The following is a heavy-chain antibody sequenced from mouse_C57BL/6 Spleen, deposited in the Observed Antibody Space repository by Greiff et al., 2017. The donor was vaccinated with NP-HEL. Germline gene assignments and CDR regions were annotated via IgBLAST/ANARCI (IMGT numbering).Heavy chain of an antibody. CDR3: ARGDSSGYWFAY. Sequence: QVHVKQPGAELVRPGSSVKLSCKASGYTFTSYWMDWVKQRPGQGLEWIGNIYPSDSETHYNQKFKDKATLTVDKSSSTAYMQLSSLTSEDSAVYYCARGDSSGYWFAYWGQGTLVTVSA. CDR1: GYTFTSYW. D-gene: IGHD3-2*02. J-gene: IGHJ3*01. CDR2: IYPSDSET. V-gene: IGHV1-61*01.